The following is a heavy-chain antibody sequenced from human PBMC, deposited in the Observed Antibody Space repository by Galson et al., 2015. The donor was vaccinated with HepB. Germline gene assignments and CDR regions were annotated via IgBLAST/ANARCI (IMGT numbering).Heavy chain of an antibody. J-gene: IGHJ4*02. CDR1: GYTFTSYG. CDR3: ARAHSSSWPNTYYFDY. CDR2: ISAYNGNT. V-gene: IGHV1-18*01. D-gene: IGHD6-13*01. Sequence: SVKVSCKASGYTFTSYGISWVRQAPGQGLEWMGWISAYNGNTNYAQKLQGRVTMTTDTSTSTAYMELRSLRSDDTAVYYCARAHSSSWPNTYYFDYWGQGTLVTVPS.